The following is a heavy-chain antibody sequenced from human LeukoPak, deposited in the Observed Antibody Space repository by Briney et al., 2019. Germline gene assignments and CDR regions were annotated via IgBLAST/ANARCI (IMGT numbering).Heavy chain of an antibody. CDR2: INHSGST. CDR3: ARLLRRKGGYYMDV. Sequence: GSLRLSCAASGFTFSSYGMSWVRQPPGKGMEWIGEINHSGSTNYNPSLKSRVTISVDTSKNQFSLKLSSVTAADTAVYYCARLLRRKGGYYMDVWGKGTTVTISS. D-gene: IGHD1-14*01. CDR1: GFTFSSYG. J-gene: IGHJ6*03. V-gene: IGHV4-34*01.